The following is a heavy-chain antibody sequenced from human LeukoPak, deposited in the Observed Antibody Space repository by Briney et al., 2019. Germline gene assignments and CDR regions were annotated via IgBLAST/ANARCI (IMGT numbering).Heavy chain of an antibody. V-gene: IGHV4-39*02. Sequence: SETLSLTCTVSGASIITTDYHWGWIRQPPGKGLEWIGSIYYSGTTYYNPSLKSRVTISVDTPRNHFSLNLRSVTAADTAMYHCAREIASSVEFWGQGSLVTVSS. CDR3: AREIASSVEF. J-gene: IGHJ4*02. CDR2: IYYSGTT. D-gene: IGHD6-6*01. CDR1: GASIITTDYH.